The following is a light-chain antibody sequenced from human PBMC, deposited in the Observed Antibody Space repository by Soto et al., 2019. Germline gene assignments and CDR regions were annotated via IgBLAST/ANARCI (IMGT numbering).Light chain of an antibody. Sequence: DIQMTQSPSSLSASIGDRVTITCRASQGIKSDLAWYKQKPGKAPKRLIYVASSLQSGVPSRVIGSGSGTEFTLTISSLQPEDFATYYCSQHNSYPITFGQGTRLEI. CDR2: VAS. CDR1: QGIKSD. CDR3: SQHNSYPIT. V-gene: IGKV1-17*01. J-gene: IGKJ5*01.